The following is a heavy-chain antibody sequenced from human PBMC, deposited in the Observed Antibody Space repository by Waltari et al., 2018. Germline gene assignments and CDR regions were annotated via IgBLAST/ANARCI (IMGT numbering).Heavy chain of an antibody. V-gene: IGHV1-2*06. CDR3: ARDAKGGSGSYPNY. D-gene: IGHD3-10*01. CDR1: GYTFTGYY. Sequence: QVQLVQSGAEVEKPGASVKVSCKASGYTFTGYYMHWVRQAPGQGLEWMGRINPNSGGTNYAQKFQGRVTMTRDTSISTAYMELSRLRSDDTAVYYCARDAKGGSGSYPNYWGQGTLVTVSS. CDR2: INPNSGGT. J-gene: IGHJ4*02.